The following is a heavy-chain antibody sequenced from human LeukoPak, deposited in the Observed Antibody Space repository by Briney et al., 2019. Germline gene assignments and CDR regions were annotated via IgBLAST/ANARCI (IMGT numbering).Heavy chain of an antibody. J-gene: IGHJ4*02. V-gene: IGHV1-18*01. D-gene: IGHD5-12*01. CDR3: ARDHSKYSGYDSFDY. Sequence: EASVKVSCKASGYTFTSYGISWVRQAPGQGLEWMGWISAYNGNTNYAQKLQGRVTMTTDTSTSTAYMELRSLRSDDTAVYYCARDHSKYSGYDSFDYWGQGTLVTVSS. CDR2: ISAYNGNT. CDR1: GYTFTSYG.